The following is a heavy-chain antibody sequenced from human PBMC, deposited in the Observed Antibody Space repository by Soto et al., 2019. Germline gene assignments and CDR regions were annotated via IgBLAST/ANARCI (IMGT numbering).Heavy chain of an antibody. CDR3: ARDWKGYYDSSGYCQYNWFDP. CDR1: GGTFSSYA. V-gene: IGHV1-69*13. D-gene: IGHD3-22*01. J-gene: IGHJ5*02. Sequence: SVKVSCKASGGTFSSYAISWVRQAPGQGLEWMGGIIPIFGTANYAQKFQGRVTITADESTSTAYMELSSLRSEDTAVYYCARDWKGYYDSSGYCQYNWFDPWGQGTLVTVSS. CDR2: IIPIFGTA.